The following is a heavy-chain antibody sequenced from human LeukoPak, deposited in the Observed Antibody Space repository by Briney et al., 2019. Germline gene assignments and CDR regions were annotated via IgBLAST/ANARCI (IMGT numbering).Heavy chain of an antibody. CDR1: GFIVRSNH. CDR3: ARDSRPVATTSFDY. Sequence: PGGSLRLSCAAFGFIVRSNHINWVRQAPGKGLEWVSYISSSGSTIYYADSVKGRFTISRDNAKNSLYLQMNSLRAEDTAVYYCARDSRPVATTSFDYWGQGTLVTVSS. CDR2: ISSSGSTI. J-gene: IGHJ4*02. V-gene: IGHV3-48*03. D-gene: IGHD5-12*01.